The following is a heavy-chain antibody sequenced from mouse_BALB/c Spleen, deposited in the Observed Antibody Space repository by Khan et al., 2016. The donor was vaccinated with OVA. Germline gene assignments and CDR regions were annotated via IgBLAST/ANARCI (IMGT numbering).Heavy chain of an antibody. J-gene: IGHJ4*01. CDR2: IFPGNDDP. CDR3: ATHVHYAMDY. Sequence: QVQLKESGAELARPGASVNLSCKASGYTFTNYWIHWVRQRPGQGLGWIGSIFPGNDDPNYHQMFKDKATMTADKSSSTACMQIRTLASEDSAVYYCATHVHYAMDYWGQGTSVTVSS. CDR1: GYTFTNYW. V-gene: IGHV1-87*01.